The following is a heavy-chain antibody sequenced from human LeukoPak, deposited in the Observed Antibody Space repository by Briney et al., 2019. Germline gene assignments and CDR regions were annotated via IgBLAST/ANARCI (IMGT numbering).Heavy chain of an antibody. CDR2: IYYSGST. CDR1: GGSISSGDYY. CDR3: HLMGDTAMVIDY. D-gene: IGHD5-18*01. Sequence: SETLSLTCTVSGGSISSGDYYWSWIRQPPGKGLEWIGYIYYSGSTYYNPSLKSRVTISVDTSKNQFSLKLSSVTAADTAVYYCHLMGDTAMVIDYWGQGTLVTVSS. V-gene: IGHV4-30-4*01. J-gene: IGHJ4*02.